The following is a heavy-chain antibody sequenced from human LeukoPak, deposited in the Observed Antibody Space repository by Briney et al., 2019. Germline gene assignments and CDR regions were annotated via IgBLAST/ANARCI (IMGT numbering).Heavy chain of an antibody. CDR1: SFTFSSYE. CDR3: VGQIWLWP. V-gene: IGHV3-48*03. D-gene: IGHD5-24*01. CDR2: ISRRGSNI. Sequence: GGSLRLSCAASSFTFSSYEMNWVRQAPGKGVEGVSYISRRGSNIYYADCVKGRFTISRDNARKSLYLQVNSLRAEDAAIYYCVGQIWLWPWGQGTLLTVST. J-gene: IGHJ5*02.